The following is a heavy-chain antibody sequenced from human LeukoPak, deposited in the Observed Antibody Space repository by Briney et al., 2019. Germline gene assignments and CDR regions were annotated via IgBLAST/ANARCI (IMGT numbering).Heavy chain of an antibody. CDR1: GDSISNYY. D-gene: IGHD2-15*01. V-gene: IGHV4-59*12. CDR2: IYYSGST. J-gene: IGHJ5*02. Sequence: SETLSLTCTVSGDSISNYYWTWIRQPPGKGLEWIGYIYYSGSTNYNPSLKSRVTISIDTSKNQFFLKLSSVTAADTAVYYCARRPPLGYCSGGSCRRTPNWFDPWGQGTLVTVSS. CDR3: ARRPPLGYCSGGSCRRTPNWFDP.